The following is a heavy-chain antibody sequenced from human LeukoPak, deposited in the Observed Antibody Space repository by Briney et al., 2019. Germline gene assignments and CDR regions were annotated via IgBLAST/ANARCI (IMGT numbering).Heavy chain of an antibody. J-gene: IGHJ4*02. D-gene: IGHD6-19*01. CDR1: GYTLTELS. CDR2: FDPEDGET. CDR3: ATMDVAGRWYYFDY. Sequence: GASVKVSCKVSGYTLTELSMHWVRQAPGRGLEWMGGFDPEDGETIYAQKFQGRVTMTEDTSTDTAYMELSSLRSEDTAVYYCATMDVAGRWYYFDYWGQGTLVTVSS. V-gene: IGHV1-24*01.